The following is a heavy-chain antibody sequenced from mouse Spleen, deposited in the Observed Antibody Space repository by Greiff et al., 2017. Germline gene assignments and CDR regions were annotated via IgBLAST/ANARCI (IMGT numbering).Heavy chain of an antibody. Sequence: EVMLVESGGGLVQPGGSLKLSCATSGFTFSDYYMYWVRQTPEKRLEWVAYISNGGGSTYYPDTVKGRFTISRDNAKNTLYLQMSRLKSEDTAMYYCARGGNSWFAYWGQGTLVTVSA. D-gene: IGHD2-1*01. J-gene: IGHJ3*01. CDR2: ISNGGGST. CDR3: ARGGNSWFAY. CDR1: GFTFSDYY. V-gene: IGHV5-12*02.